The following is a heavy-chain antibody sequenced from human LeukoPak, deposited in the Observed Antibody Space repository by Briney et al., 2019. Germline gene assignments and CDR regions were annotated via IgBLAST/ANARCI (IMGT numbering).Heavy chain of an antibody. V-gene: IGHV3-53*01. CDR1: GFTFSSNY. Sequence: GGSLRLSCTASGFTFSSNYMTWVRQAPGKGLEWVSVIYSGDNTYYADSVKGRFTISRDNSKNTLYLQMNSLRAEDTAMYYCASGYRYGNYWGQGTLVTVSS. CDR3: ASGYRYGNY. J-gene: IGHJ4*02. D-gene: IGHD5-18*01. CDR2: IYSGDNT.